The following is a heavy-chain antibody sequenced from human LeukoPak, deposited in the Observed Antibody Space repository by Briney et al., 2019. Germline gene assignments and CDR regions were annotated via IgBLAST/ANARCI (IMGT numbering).Heavy chain of an antibody. CDR3: SRHLYDSSGYYPYYFDY. V-gene: IGHV4-38-2*01. Sequence: SETLSLTCAVSGYSISSGYYWDSIRQPPGNGLEWIGIIYHSGSTYYNPSLKSRVTISVDTSKTQFYLKMSSVTAADTAVYYCSRHLYDSSGYYPYYFDYWGQGTLVTVSS. CDR2: IYHSGST. CDR1: GYSISSGYY. J-gene: IGHJ4*02. D-gene: IGHD3-22*01.